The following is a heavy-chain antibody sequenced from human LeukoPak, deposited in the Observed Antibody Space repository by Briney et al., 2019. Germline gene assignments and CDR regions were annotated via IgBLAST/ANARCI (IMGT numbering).Heavy chain of an antibody. D-gene: IGHD4-17*01. J-gene: IGHJ4*02. CDR1: GGTFSGYY. V-gene: IGHV4-59*01. CDR2: IYYSGST. CDR3: ARYTTVTNGGFDY. Sequence: SETLSLTCAVYGGTFSGYYWSWIRQPPGKGLEWIAYIYYSGSTNYNPSLKSRVTISIDTSKNQFSLKLSSVTAADTAVYYCARYTTVTNGGFDYWGQGTLVTVSS.